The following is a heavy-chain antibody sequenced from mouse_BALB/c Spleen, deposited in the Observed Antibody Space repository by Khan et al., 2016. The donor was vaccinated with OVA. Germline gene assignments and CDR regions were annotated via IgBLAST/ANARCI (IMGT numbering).Heavy chain of an antibody. CDR1: GFSLTTYG. V-gene: IGHV2-2*02. D-gene: IGHD2-4*01. CDR2: IWSGGST. J-gene: IGHJ3*01. CDR3: ARNYDYDEGLAY. Sequence: QVQPKESGPGLVQPSQSLSITCTVSGFSLTTYGVHWVRQSPGKGLEWLGVIWSGGSTDYNAPFISRLSISKDSSKSQVFFKMNSLQVNDTAIYYCARNYDYDEGLAYWGQGTLVTVSA.